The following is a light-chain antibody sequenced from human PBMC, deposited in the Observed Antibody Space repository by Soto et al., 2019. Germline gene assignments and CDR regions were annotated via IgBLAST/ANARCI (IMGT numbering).Light chain of an antibody. CDR1: SSDVGIYNL. J-gene: IGLJ3*02. CDR2: EGT. V-gene: IGLV2-23*01. CDR3: CSYAGTSTWV. Sequence: QSALTQPASVSGSPGQSITISCTGTSSDVGIYNLVSWYQHHPGNAPKLMIYEGTKRPSGVSDRFSGFKSGNTASLTISGLQAEDEADYYCCSYAGTSTWVFGGGTKLTVL.